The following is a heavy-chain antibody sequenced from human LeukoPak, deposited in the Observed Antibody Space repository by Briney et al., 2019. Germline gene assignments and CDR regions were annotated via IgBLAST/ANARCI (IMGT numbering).Heavy chain of an antibody. J-gene: IGHJ3*02. V-gene: IGHV1-69*06. CDR3: ARQRIAVAGANDAFDI. CDR1: GYTFTSYD. CDR2: IIPMFGTA. D-gene: IGHD6-19*01. Sequence: ASVKVSCKASGYTFTSYDINWVRQATGQGLEWMGGIIPMFGTANYAQKFQGRVTITANKSTSTAYMELSSLKSDDTAVYYCARQRIAVAGANDAFDIWGQGTMVTVSS.